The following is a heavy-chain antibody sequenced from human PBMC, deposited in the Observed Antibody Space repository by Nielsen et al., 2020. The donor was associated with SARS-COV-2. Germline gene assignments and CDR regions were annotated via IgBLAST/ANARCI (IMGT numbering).Heavy chain of an antibody. Sequence: GESLKISCAASGFTFSSYWMSWVRQAPGKGLEWVANIKQDGSEKYYVDSVKGRFTISRDNAKNSLYLQMNSLRAEDTAVYYCASSSNWNPGAFDIWGQGTMVTISS. CDR2: IKQDGSEK. CDR1: GFTFSSYW. D-gene: IGHD1-20*01. V-gene: IGHV3-7*01. CDR3: ASSSNWNPGAFDI. J-gene: IGHJ3*02.